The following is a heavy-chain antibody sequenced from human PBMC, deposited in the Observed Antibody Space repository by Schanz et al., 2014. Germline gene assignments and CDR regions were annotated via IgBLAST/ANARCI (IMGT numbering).Heavy chain of an antibody. CDR1: GFTFSAYA. V-gene: IGHV3-23*01. Sequence: EVHLLESGGGLVPPGGSLRLSCAASGFTFSAYAMTWVRQIPGKGLEWVSAISASGGTTYYADSVKGRFTISRDNSKNTLYLQMNSLRAEDTAVYYCAKYRGYYRVSGSYRELEYWGQGTLVTVSS. D-gene: IGHD3-10*01. CDR2: ISASGGTT. CDR3: AKYRGYYRVSGSYRELEY. J-gene: IGHJ4*02.